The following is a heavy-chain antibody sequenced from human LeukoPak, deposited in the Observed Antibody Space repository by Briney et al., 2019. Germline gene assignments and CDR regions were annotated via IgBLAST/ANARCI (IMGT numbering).Heavy chain of an antibody. J-gene: IGHJ4*02. CDR1: GGSFSGYY. CDR3: ASYYGSGDDY. Sequence: PSETLSLTCAVYGGSFSGYYWSWIRQPPVKGLEWIGEINHSGSTNYNPSLKSRVTISVDTSKNQFSLKLSSVTAADTAVYYCASYYGSGDDYWGQGTLVTVSS. V-gene: IGHV4-34*01. D-gene: IGHD3-10*01. CDR2: INHSGST.